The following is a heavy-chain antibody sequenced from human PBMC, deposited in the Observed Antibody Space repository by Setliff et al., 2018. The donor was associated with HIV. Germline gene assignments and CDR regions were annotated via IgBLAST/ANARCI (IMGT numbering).Heavy chain of an antibody. J-gene: IGHJ3*02. CDR3: ARGPHLAGAVDI. CDR1: GGTLSNYT. Sequence: SVKVSCKASGGTLSNYTITWVRQAPGQGLEWMGGIIPIFGTANYAQKFQGRVTITADESTSTAYVELDSLRSEDTAVYYCARGPHLAGAVDIWGQGTLVTVSS. V-gene: IGHV1-69*13. D-gene: IGHD6-19*01. CDR2: IIPIFGTA.